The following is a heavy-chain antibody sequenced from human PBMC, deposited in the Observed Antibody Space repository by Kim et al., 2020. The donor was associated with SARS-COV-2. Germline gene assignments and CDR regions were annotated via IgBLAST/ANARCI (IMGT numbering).Heavy chain of an antibody. CDR3: ARDGAS. D-gene: IGHD3-10*01. Sequence: GSTISYADSLRGRFTIARDNAESSLYLQMNSLRAEDTAMYYCARDGASWGQGTLVTVSS. V-gene: IGHV3-7*01. J-gene: IGHJ5*02. CDR2: GSTI.